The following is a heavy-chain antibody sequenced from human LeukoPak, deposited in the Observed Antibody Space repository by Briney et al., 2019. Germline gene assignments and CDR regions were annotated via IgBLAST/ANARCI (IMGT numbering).Heavy chain of an antibody. CDR1: GFTFSSYG. J-gene: IGHJ4*02. CDR3: ASSIGGVSFDY. Sequence: GGSLRLSCAASGFTFSSYGMHWVRQAPGKGLEWVAVISYDGSNKYYADSVKGRFTISRDNSKNTLYLQMNSLRAEDTAVYYCASSIGGVSFDYWGQGTLVTVSS. CDR2: ISYDGSNK. D-gene: IGHD3-10*01. V-gene: IGHV3-30*03.